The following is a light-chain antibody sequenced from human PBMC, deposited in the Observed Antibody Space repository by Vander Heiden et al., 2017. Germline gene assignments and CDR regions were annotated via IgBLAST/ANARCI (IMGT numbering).Light chain of an antibody. J-gene: IGLJ1*01. V-gene: IGLV2-23*02. CDR2: EVS. CDR1: SSDVGSYNH. Sequence: QPALPQPAPVSGPRRLSVTISCTGTSSDVGSYNHVSWYQQHPGKAPKLMIYEVSKRPSGVSDRFSGSKSGNTASLTISGLQAEDEADYYCCSYAGSNTYVFGTGTKVTVL. CDR3: CSYAGSNTYV.